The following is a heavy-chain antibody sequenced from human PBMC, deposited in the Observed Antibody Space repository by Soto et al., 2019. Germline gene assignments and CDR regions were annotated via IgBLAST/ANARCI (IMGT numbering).Heavy chain of an antibody. J-gene: IGHJ5*02. Sequence: GGSLRLSCAASGFRFDDYGMSWVRQVPGKGLEWVSGINWNGDSTGYADSVKGRFTISRDNSKNTLYLQMNSLRAEDTAVYYCATEYCRGGSCYSPWFDPWGQGT. CDR2: INWNGDST. CDR3: ATEYCRGGSCYSPWFDP. CDR1: GFRFDDYG. D-gene: IGHD2-15*01. V-gene: IGHV3-20*04.